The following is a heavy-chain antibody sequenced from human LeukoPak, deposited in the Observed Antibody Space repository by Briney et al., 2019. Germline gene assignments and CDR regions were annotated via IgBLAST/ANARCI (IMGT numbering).Heavy chain of an antibody. V-gene: IGHV3-30*02. D-gene: IGHD1-26*01. J-gene: IGHJ5*02. Sequence: GGSLRLSCAASGFTFSSYGMHWVRQAPGKGLEWVAFIRYDGSNKYYADSVKGRFTISRDNSKSTLYLQMNSLRAEDTAVYYCAKKPSGGATIGDNWFDPWGQGTLVTVSS. CDR3: AKKPSGGATIGDNWFDP. CDR1: GFTFSSYG. CDR2: IRYDGSNK.